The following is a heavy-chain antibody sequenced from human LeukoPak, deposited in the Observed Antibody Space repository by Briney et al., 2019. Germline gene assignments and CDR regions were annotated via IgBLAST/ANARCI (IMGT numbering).Heavy chain of an antibody. CDR1: GGSISSYY. CDR3: ARVSARGSYLVDS. CDR2: IYYSGST. J-gene: IGHJ5*01. Sequence: PSETLSLTCTVSGGSISSYYWSWIRQPPGKGLEWIGYIYYSGSTNYNPSLKSRVTISVDPSKNQFSLKLSSVTAADPDVYYCARVSARGSYLVDSWGPGTLVTVS. D-gene: IGHD1-26*01. V-gene: IGHV4-59*01.